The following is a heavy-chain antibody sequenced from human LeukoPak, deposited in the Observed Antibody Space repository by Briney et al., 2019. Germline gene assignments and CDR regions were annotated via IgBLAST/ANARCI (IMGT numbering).Heavy chain of an antibody. Sequence: SVKVSCRASGGTFSSYAISWVRQAPGQGLEWMGGIIPIFGTANYAQKFQGRVTITTDEYTSTAYMELSSLRSEDTAVYYCARDRGCSGGSCYSPSWFDPWGQGTLVTVSS. D-gene: IGHD2-15*01. CDR2: IIPIFGTA. CDR3: ARDRGCSGGSCYSPSWFDP. V-gene: IGHV1-69*05. J-gene: IGHJ5*02. CDR1: GGTFSSYA.